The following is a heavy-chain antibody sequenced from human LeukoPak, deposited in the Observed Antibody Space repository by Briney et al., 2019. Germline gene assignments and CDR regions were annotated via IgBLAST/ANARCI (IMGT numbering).Heavy chain of an antibody. CDR2: INPNWGSK. CDR1: GYTLTDYY. CDR3: ARDRGRISDYYASGRSLHYCVDV. J-gene: IGHJ6*03. D-gene: IGHD3-10*01. V-gene: IGHV1-2*02. Sequence: VSLSHEFSGYTLTDYYMHGVRQPPGRGRVGMGWINPNWGSKSYAQKFQGRVTMTRDTSISTAYMNLSRLTSDDTAVYYCARDRGRISDYYASGRSLHYCVDVWGKGTTVTVSS.